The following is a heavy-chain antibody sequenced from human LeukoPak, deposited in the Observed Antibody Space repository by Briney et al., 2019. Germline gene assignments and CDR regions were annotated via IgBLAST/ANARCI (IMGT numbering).Heavy chain of an antibody. V-gene: IGHV1-2*02. Sequence: ASVKVSCKASGYTFTGYYMHWVRQAPGQGLEWMGWINPNSGGTNYAQKFQGRVTMTRDTSISTAYMELSRLRSDDTAVYYCARVGGASEQRLAAFDYWGQGTLVTVSS. CDR3: ARVGGASEQRLAAFDY. CDR1: GYTFTGYY. J-gene: IGHJ4*02. D-gene: IGHD6-25*01. CDR2: INPNSGGT.